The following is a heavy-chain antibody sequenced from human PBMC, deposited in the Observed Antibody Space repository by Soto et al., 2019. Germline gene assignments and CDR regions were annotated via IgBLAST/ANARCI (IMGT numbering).Heavy chain of an antibody. CDR1: GDSVSSGGYY. Sequence: PXETLSLTCTVSGDSVSSGGYYWSWIRQPPGKGLEWIGYIYSSGSANYNPSLKSRVTISRDTSKNQISLKVASVTAADTAGYYCARGFSSVSMDDWGQGTTVTVSS. D-gene: IGHD6-19*01. CDR2: IYSSGSA. V-gene: IGHV4-61*08. CDR3: ARGFSSVSMDD. J-gene: IGHJ6*02.